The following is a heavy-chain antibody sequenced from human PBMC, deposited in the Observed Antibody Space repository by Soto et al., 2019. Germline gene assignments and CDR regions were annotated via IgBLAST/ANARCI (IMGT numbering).Heavy chain of an antibody. CDR3: ATDVPYYDFRRANQGPY. CDR2: INPNSGGT. J-gene: IGHJ4*02. Sequence: SVNVSCKASGYTFTGYYMHWVRQAPGQGLEWMGWINPNSGGTNYAQKFQGRVTMTRDTSISTAYMELSRLRSDDTAVYYCATDVPYYDFRRANQGPYRAQRTLVPVSS. CDR1: GYTFTGYY. D-gene: IGHD3-3*01. V-gene: IGHV1-2*02.